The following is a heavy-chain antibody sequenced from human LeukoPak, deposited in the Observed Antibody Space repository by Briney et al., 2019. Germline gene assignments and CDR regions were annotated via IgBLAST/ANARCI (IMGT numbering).Heavy chain of an antibody. V-gene: IGHV7-4-1*02. D-gene: IGHD2-15*01. CDR1: GYTFTSYA. CDR3: ASSRPDSLPSDFDY. Sequence: ASVTVSCKASGYTFTSYAMNWVRQAPGQGLEWMGWINTNTGNPTYAQGFTGRFVFSLDTSVSTAYLQISSLKAEDTAVYYCASSRPDSLPSDFDYWGQGTLVTVSS. J-gene: IGHJ4*02. CDR2: INTNTGNP.